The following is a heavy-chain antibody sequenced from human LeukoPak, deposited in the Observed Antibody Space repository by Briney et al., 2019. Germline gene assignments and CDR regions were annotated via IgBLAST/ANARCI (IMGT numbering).Heavy chain of an antibody. D-gene: IGHD3-10*01. CDR3: ARANYGSGSYDLRFFDY. J-gene: IGHJ4*02. Sequence: SETLSLTCTVSGGSISSYYWSWIRQPPGKGLEWIGYIYYSGSTNYNPSLKSRVTISVDTSKNQFSLKLSSVTAADTAVYYCARANYGSGSYDLRFFDYWGQGTLVTVSS. V-gene: IGHV4-59*01. CDR1: GGSISSYY. CDR2: IYYSGST.